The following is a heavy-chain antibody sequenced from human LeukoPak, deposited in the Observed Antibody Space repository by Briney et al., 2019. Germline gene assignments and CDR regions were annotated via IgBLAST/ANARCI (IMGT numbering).Heavy chain of an antibody. Sequence: AGRSLRLSCAASGFTLSSYGMHWVRQAPGKGLEWVAVIWYDGSNKYYADSVKGRFTISRDNSKNTLYLQMNSLRAEDTAVYYCAKDQNSSSDSAFDIWGQGTMVTVPS. CDR2: IWYDGSNK. D-gene: IGHD6-13*01. CDR1: GFTLSSYG. CDR3: AKDQNSSSDSAFDI. V-gene: IGHV3-33*06. J-gene: IGHJ3*02.